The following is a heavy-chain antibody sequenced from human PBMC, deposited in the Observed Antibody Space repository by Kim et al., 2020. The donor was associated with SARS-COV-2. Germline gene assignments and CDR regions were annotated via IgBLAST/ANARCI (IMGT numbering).Heavy chain of an antibody. V-gene: IGHV3-23*01. CDR1: GFTFSSYA. D-gene: IGHD3-3*01. Sequence: GGSLRLSCAASGFTFSSYAMSWVRQAPGKGLEWVSVIGGSGDSTDYADSVRGRFTISRDNSKNTVYLQMNNLRAEDTALYYCAKDLLAWLVSYYFDYWGQGTLVTVSS. J-gene: IGHJ4*02. CDR2: IGGSGDST. CDR3: AKDLLAWLVSYYFDY.